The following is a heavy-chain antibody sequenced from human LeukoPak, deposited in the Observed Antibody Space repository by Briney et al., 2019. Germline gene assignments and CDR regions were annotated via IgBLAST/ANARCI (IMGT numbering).Heavy chain of an antibody. J-gene: IGHJ4*02. V-gene: IGHV1-18*01. CDR3: ARDAITMVRGVISY. CDR1: GYTFTSYG. CDR2: ISGYNGNT. Sequence: GASVKVSCKASGYTFTSYGISWVRQAPGQGLEWMGWISGYNGNTNYAQKLQGRVTMTTDTSTSTAYMELRSLRSDDPAVYYCARDAITMVRGVISYWGQGTLVTVSS. D-gene: IGHD3-10*01.